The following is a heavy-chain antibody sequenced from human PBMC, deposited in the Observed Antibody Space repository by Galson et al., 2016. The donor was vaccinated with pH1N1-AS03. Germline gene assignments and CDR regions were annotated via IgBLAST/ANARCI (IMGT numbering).Heavy chain of an antibody. CDR1: GASISSRSYH. V-gene: IGHV4-39*02. J-gene: IGHJ4*02. CDR3: ATYMAGEGGRGY. CDR2: VDYNVGT. D-gene: IGHD3-10*01. Sequence: LSLTCSVSGASISSRSYHWVWIRQPPGKGLEWIGIVDYNVGTYYNPSLKSRVTIPADTSNNSFSLKLTSVTAADTAIYYCATYMAGEGGRGYWGPGTLVTVSS.